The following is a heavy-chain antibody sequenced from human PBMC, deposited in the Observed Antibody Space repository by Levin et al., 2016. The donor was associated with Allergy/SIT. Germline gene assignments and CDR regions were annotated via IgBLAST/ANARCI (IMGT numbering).Heavy chain of an antibody. J-gene: IGHJ2*01. D-gene: IGHD4-23*01. CDR1: GGAITGHY. CDR3: ARSAELPNWYFDL. Sequence: CTVSGGAITGHYWSWIRQSPREGTGVDWVYLLQWSTKYNPSLKSRVTMSIDTSKNQFSLNLSSVTAADSALYYCARSAELPNWYFDLWGRGTLVTVSS. CDR2: LLQWST. V-gene: IGHV4-59*11.